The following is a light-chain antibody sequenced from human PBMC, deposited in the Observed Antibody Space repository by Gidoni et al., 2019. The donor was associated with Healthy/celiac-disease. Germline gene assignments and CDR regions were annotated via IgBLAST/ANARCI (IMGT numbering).Light chain of an antibody. V-gene: IGKV3-11*01. CDR2: DAS. Sequence: EIVLTQSPATLSLSPGERATLSCRARQSVSSYLAWYQQKPGQAPRLLIYDASNRATGIPARFSGSGSGTDFTLTISSLEPEDFAVYYCQQRSNWPPRITFGPGTKVDTK. CDR3: QQRSNWPPRIT. J-gene: IGKJ3*01. CDR1: QSVSSY.